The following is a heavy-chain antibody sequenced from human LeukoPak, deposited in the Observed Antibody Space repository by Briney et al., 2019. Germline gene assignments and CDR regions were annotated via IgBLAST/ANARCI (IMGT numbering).Heavy chain of an antibody. D-gene: IGHD3-3*01. CDR3: ARAVRDYDFWPFDY. Sequence: SETLSLTCSVSDASINDYYWTWIRQPPGKGLEWIGYVYHTGTSGYHPSLKSRVTISVDTSKNQFSLKLSSVTAADTAVYYCARAVRDYDFWPFDYWGQGTLVTVSS. CDR1: DASINDYY. J-gene: IGHJ4*02. CDR2: VYHTGTS. V-gene: IGHV4-59*01.